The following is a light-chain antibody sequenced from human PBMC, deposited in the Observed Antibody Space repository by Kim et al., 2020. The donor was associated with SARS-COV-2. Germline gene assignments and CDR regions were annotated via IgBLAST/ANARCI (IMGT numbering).Light chain of an antibody. J-gene: IGLJ2*01. CDR1: KLGDKY. CDR3: QAWDSSVV. V-gene: IGLV3-1*01. CDR2: QDS. Sequence: VSGSPGQTASITCSGDKLGDKYACWYQQKPGQSPVLVIYQDSKRPSGIPERFSGSNSGNTATLTISGTQAMDEADYYCQAWDSSVVFGRGTQLTVL.